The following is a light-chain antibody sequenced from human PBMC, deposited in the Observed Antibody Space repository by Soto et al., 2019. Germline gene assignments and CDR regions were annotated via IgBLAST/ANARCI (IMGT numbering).Light chain of an antibody. J-gene: IGLJ2*01. CDR1: ISNIGSYY. CDR2: RND. Sequence: QSVLTQPPSASRTPGQRVTISCSGGISNIGSYYVYWYQQFPGTAPKLLIYRNDQRPSGVPDRFSGSKSATSASLAISGLRSEDEADYHCAAWDDSLRAVVFGGGTKLTVL. CDR3: AAWDDSLRAVV. V-gene: IGLV1-47*01.